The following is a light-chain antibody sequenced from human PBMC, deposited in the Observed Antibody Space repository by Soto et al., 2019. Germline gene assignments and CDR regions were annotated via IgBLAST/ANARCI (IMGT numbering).Light chain of an antibody. Sequence: QSVLTQPASVSRSPGQSIAISCPGTSSDVGGYSYVSWYQQQPGKAPKLVISDVSNRPSGVSDRFSGSKSGNTASLTISGLQTEDEADYYCASYTTSSTYGFGTGTKVTVL. CDR1: SSDVGGYSY. CDR3: ASYTTSSTYG. J-gene: IGLJ1*01. V-gene: IGLV2-14*01. CDR2: DVS.